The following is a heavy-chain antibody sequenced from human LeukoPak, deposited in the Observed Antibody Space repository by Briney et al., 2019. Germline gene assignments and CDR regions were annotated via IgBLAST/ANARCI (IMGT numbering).Heavy chain of an antibody. J-gene: IGHJ1*01. CDR2: IYYSGST. CDR1: GGSISSYY. V-gene: IGHV4-59*01. D-gene: IGHD3-22*01. CDR3: AGRDSSGYYYEADYFQH. Sequence: SETLSLTCTVSGGSISSYYWSWIRQPPGKGLEWIGYIYYSGSTNYNPSLKSRVTISVDTSKNQLSLKLSSVTAADTAVYYCAGRDSSGYYYEADYFQHWGQGTLVTVSS.